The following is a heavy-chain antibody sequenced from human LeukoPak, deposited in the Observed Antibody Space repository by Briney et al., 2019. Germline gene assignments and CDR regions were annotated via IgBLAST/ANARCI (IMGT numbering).Heavy chain of an antibody. CDR3: ARRRLFLAHAFDI. CDR2: IYYSGST. Sequence: SETLSLTCAVYGGSFSGYYWSWIRQPPGKGLEWIGSIYYSGSTYYNPSLKSRVTTSVDTSKNQFSLKLSSVTAADTAVYYCARRRLFLAHAFDIWGQGTMVTVSS. CDR1: GGSFSGYY. V-gene: IGHV4-34*01. J-gene: IGHJ3*02. D-gene: IGHD2-21*02.